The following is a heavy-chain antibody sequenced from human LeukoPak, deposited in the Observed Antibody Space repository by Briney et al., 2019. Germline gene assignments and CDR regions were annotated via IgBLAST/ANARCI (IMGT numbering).Heavy chain of an antibody. CDR1: GFTFSNYG. V-gene: IGHV3-48*01. CDR2: ISSSSSTI. J-gene: IGHJ4*02. Sequence: GGSLRLSCAASGFTFSNYGMNWVRQAPGKGLEWVSYISSSSSTIYYADSVKGRFTISRDNAKNSLYLQMNSLRAEDTAVYYCAKDQYGSGSYWGQGTLVTVSS. D-gene: IGHD3-10*01. CDR3: AKDQYGSGSY.